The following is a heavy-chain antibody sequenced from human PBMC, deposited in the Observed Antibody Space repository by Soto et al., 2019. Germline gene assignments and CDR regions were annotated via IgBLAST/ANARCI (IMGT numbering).Heavy chain of an antibody. CDR2: VSYRGNT. J-gene: IGHJ4*02. V-gene: IGHV4-59*01. D-gene: IGHD1-26*01. CDR3: ARMERSKEGLSVYYFDF. Sequence: QVQLQESGPGLVKTSETLSLTCTVSGGSISGYFWSWIRQPPGKEPEWIGYVSYRGNTNYNPSLQSRVSIALVTSKTQISLKLDAVTASDTAVYYCARMERSKEGLSVYYFDFWGQGTLVTVSS. CDR1: GGSISGYF.